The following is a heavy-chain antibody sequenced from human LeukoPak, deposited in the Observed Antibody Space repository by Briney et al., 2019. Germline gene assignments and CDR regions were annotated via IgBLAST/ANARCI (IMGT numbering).Heavy chain of an antibody. CDR3: ASYPRSVPTPPFDY. CDR1: GYTFTAQY. D-gene: IGHD2-2*01. J-gene: IGHJ4*02. Sequence: ASVKVSCKASGYTFTAQYMHWLRQAPGQGLEWMGWINPNNGDTKYAQSFLGRVIMTRDMSTTTAYMELSSLRSGDTAVYFCASYPRSVPTPPFDYWGQGTLVTVSS. CDR2: INPNNGDT. V-gene: IGHV1-2*02.